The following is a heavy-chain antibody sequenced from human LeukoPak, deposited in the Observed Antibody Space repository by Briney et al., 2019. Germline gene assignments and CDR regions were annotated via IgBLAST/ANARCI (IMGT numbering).Heavy chain of an antibody. D-gene: IGHD2-21*01. CDR3: ARDCGGTYTVDFDY. Sequence: PGGSLRLSCAASGFTFSDFYMNWIRQAPGKGPEWISYIISSGTPKFYADSVKGRFTISRDNAKNSLYLQMNSLRAEDTAVYYCARDCGGTYTVDFDYWGQGTLVTVSS. J-gene: IGHJ4*02. V-gene: IGHV3-11*04. CDR1: GFTFSDFY. CDR2: IISSGTPK.